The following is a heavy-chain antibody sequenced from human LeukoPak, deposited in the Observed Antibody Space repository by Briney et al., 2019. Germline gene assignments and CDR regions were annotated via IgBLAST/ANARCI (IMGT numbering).Heavy chain of an antibody. CDR1: GFTFSSYA. Sequence: GGSLRLSCAASGFTFSSYAMHWVRQAPGKGLEWVAFISYDGSNKYYADSVKGRFTISRDNSKNTLYLQMNSLRAEDTAVYYCARDIPYGSGRYYYYGMDVWGQGTTVTVSS. CDR2: ISYDGSNK. D-gene: IGHD3-10*01. CDR3: ARDIPYGSGRYYYYGMDV. J-gene: IGHJ6*02. V-gene: IGHV3-30-3*01.